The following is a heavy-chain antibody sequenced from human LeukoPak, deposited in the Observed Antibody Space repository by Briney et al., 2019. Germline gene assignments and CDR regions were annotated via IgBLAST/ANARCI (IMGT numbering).Heavy chain of an antibody. Sequence: GGSLRLSCAASRFTFSSYWMSWVRQAPGKGLEWVANIKQDGSEKYYVDSVKGRFTISRDNSKNTLYLQMNSLRAEDTAVYYCARGSPYYYGSGSYRYYFDYWGQGTLVTVSS. D-gene: IGHD3-10*01. J-gene: IGHJ4*02. V-gene: IGHV3-7*01. CDR3: ARGSPYYYGSGSYRYYFDY. CDR1: RFTFSSYW. CDR2: IKQDGSEK.